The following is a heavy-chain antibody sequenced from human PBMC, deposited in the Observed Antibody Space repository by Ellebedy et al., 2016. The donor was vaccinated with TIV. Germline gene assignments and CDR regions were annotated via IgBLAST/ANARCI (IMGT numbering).Heavy chain of an antibody. V-gene: IGHV4-4*07. Sequence: MPSETLSLTCTVSAESMSNYYWSWIRQSAGKNLEWLGLIHGSGSPTFNPSLKSRLTMSIDTSKRQFSLKLRSVTAADTALYYCVRAGGSGSYYNVDHWGQGTPVTVSS. CDR1: AESMSNYY. CDR3: VRAGGSGSYYNVDH. CDR2: IHGSGSP. D-gene: IGHD3-10*01. J-gene: IGHJ5*02.